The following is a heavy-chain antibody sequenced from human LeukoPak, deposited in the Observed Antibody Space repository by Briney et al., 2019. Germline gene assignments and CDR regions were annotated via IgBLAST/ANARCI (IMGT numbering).Heavy chain of an antibody. CDR1: GGTFSSYA. J-gene: IGHJ3*02. V-gene: IGHV1-69*06. CDR2: IIPIFGTA. CDR3: ATDPRTVLLWFGEFGDAFDI. D-gene: IGHD3-10*01. Sequence: GASVKVSCKASGGTFSSYAISWVRQAPGQGLEWVGGIIPIFGTANYAQKFQGRVTMTEDTSTDTAYMELSSLRSEDTAVYYCATDPRTVLLWFGEFGDAFDIWGLGTMVTVSS.